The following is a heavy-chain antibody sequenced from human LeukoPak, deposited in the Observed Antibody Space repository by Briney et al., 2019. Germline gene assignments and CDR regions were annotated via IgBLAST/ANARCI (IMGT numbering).Heavy chain of an antibody. J-gene: IGHJ6*03. CDR2: IYSGGST. CDR1: GFTVSSNY. Sequence: GGSLRLSCAASGFTVSSNYMSWVRQAPGKGLEWVSVIYSGGSTYYADPVKGRFTISRDNSKNTLYLQMNSLGAEDTAVYYCARDARVGATWNYYYYYMDVWGKGTTVTVSS. CDR3: ARDARVGATWNYYYYYMDV. D-gene: IGHD1-26*01. V-gene: IGHV3-66*02.